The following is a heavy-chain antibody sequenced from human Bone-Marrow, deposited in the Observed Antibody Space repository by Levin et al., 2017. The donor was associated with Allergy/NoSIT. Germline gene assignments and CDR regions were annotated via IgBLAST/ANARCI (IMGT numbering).Heavy chain of an antibody. Sequence: ASVKVSCKASGYTFTSYGISWLRQAPGQGLEGMGWISAYNGNTNYAQKLQGRVTMTTDTSTSTAYMELRSLRSDDTAVYYCAREFGGGYCSGGSCYRSDYWGQGTLVTVSS. J-gene: IGHJ4*02. CDR2: ISAYNGNT. D-gene: IGHD2-15*01. CDR3: AREFGGGYCSGGSCYRSDY. V-gene: IGHV1-18*01. CDR1: GYTFTSYG.